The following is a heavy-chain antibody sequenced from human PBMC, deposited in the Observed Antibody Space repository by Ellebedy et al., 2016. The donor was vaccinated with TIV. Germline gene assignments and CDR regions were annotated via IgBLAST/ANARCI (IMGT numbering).Heavy chain of an antibody. J-gene: IGHJ4*02. CDR3: ARHSGYYWYYFDY. Sequence: SVKVSCKASGGTFNSNAISWVRQAPGQGLDWMGGVIPIFRTTNYAQKFQGRVTITADELGSTAYMELSSLRSEDTAVYYCARHSGYYWYYFDYWGQGTLVTVSS. V-gene: IGHV1-69*13. CDR2: VIPIFRTT. CDR1: GGTFNSNA. D-gene: IGHD3-22*01.